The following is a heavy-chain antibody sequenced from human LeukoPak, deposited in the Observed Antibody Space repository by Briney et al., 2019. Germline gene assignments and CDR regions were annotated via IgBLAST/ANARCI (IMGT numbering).Heavy chain of an antibody. CDR2: IYSANST. CDR3: ARDLAV. Sequence: GGSLTLSCAASGFTFSSNYMNWVRQAPGKGLEWVSVIYSANSTHYADSVKGRFTISRDNSKNTLYLQMNSLRAADTAVYYCARDLAVWGQGTLVTVSS. J-gene: IGHJ4*02. CDR1: GFTFSSNY. D-gene: IGHD6-19*01. V-gene: IGHV3-53*01.